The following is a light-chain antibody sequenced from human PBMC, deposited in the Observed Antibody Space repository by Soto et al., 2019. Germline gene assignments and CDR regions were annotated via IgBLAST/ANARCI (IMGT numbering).Light chain of an antibody. CDR2: GAS. CDR3: QQYNNWPPFT. Sequence: ELVMTQSPVTLSVSPGERATLSCRASQSVSNNLAWYQQKPGQAPSLLIYGASTRATGIPARFSGSGSGTEFTLTISSLQSEDFAVYYCQQYNNWPPFTFGPGTRLEIK. CDR1: QSVSNN. V-gene: IGKV3-15*01. J-gene: IGKJ5*01.